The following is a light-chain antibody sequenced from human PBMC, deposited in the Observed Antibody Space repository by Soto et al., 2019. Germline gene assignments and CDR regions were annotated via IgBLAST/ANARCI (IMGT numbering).Light chain of an antibody. J-gene: IGKJ1*01. V-gene: IGKV3-20*01. Sequence: EIVLTQSPGTLSLSPGERATLSCRASQSVSSSYLAWYQQKPGQAPSLLIYGASSMATGIPDTFSGSGSGTDFTLTISRLEPEAFAVYYCQQYGSSPETFGQGTKVEIK. CDR1: QSVSSSY. CDR3: QQYGSSPET. CDR2: GAS.